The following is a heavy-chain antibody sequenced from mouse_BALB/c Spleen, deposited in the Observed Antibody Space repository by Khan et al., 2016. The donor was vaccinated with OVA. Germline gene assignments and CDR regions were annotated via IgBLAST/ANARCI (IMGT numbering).Heavy chain of an antibody. D-gene: IGHD1-1*02. V-gene: IGHV1-54*01. CDR1: GYAFNNYM. CDR2: INPGSGGT. J-gene: IGHJ3*01. CDR3: ARGGYGSLAY. Sequence: QVQLKESGVELVRPGTSVMVSCKASGYAFNNYMIEWLKQRPGQGLEWIGVINPGSGGTTYNEKFKGKATLTADKSSNTAYMQLSSLTSDDSAVYFCARGGYGSLAYWGQGTLVTVSA.